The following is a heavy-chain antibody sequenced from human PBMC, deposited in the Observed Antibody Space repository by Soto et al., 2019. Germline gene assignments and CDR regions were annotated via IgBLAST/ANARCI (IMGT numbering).Heavy chain of an antibody. CDR2: IYYSGST. Sequence: SETLSLTCTVSGGSISSGGYYWTWIRQHPGKGLEWIGYIYYSGSTYYNPSLKSRITISVDTSKNQFSLKLSSVTAADTAVYFCARDMSGYSHFDYWGQGALVTVSS. CDR3: ARDMSGYSHFDY. V-gene: IGHV4-31*03. CDR1: GGSISSGGYY. D-gene: IGHD3-3*01. J-gene: IGHJ4*02.